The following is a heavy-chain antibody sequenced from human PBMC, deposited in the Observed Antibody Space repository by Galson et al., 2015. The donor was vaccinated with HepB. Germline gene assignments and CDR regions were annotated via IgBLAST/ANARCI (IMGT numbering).Heavy chain of an antibody. V-gene: IGHV3-11*01. Sequence: SLRLSCAASGFIFSDYYMGWIRQAPGKGLEWISYISNSGNTIYYADSVKGRFTISRDNARNSLYLQMKSLRADDTAVYYCAREGWLRAGYFDDWGQGTGHRLL. CDR2: ISNSGNTI. CDR3: AREGWLRAGYFDD. CDR1: GFIFSDYY. J-gene: IGHJ4*02. D-gene: IGHD5-12*01.